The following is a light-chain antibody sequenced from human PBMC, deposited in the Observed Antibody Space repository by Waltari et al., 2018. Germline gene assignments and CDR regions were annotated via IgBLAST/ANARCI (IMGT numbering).Light chain of an antibody. J-gene: IGKJ1*01. Sequence: DIQMTQSPSTLSASVRDRVTISCRATESLNTWLAWYQQKPGKAPKLLISRSFNLESGVPSRFSGSGSGTEFTLTISSLQPDDLATYHCQQYRRPPWTFGQGTKV. CDR1: ESLNTW. CDR2: RSF. V-gene: IGKV1-5*03. CDR3: QQYRRPPWT.